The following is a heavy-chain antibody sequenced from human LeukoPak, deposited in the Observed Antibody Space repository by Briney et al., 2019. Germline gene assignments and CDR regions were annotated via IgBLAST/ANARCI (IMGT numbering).Heavy chain of an antibody. J-gene: IGHJ1*01. CDR2: INPNSGGT. CDR3: ARDPPRVGLVRTEYFQH. CDR1: GYTFTGYY. Sequence: ASVKVSCKASGYTFTGYYMHWVRQAPGQGLEWMGWINPNSGGTNYAQKFQGRVTMTRDTSISTAYMELSRLRSDDTAVYYCARDPPRVGLVRTEYFQHRGQGTLVTVSS. V-gene: IGHV1-2*02. D-gene: IGHD6-19*01.